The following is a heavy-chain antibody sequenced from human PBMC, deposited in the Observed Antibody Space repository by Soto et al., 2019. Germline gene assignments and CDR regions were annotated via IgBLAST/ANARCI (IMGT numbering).Heavy chain of an antibody. Sequence: GESLKISCKGSGYSFTNYWIVWVRQMPGKGLEWMGIIFPGDSATEYSPSFQGQVTISADKSFSTAYLQWSSLKASDTAMYYCARGPLPLVRRHFWFDPWGQGTLVTVSS. V-gene: IGHV5-51*01. CDR3: ARGPLPLVRRHFWFDP. CDR1: GYSFTNYW. D-gene: IGHD3-10*01. J-gene: IGHJ5*02. CDR2: IFPGDSAT.